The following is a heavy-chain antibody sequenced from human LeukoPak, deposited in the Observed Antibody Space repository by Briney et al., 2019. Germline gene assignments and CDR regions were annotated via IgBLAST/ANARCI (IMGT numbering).Heavy chain of an antibody. V-gene: IGHV1-46*01. J-gene: IGHJ4*02. CDR1: GYTFTSDY. CDR2: INPSGGNT. CDR3: ATLGGQQLAYYFDY. D-gene: IGHD3-16*01. Sequence: GASVKVSCKASGYTFTSDYMHWVRQAPGQGLEWMGIINPSGGNTEYERKFQGRITMTRDTSTSTVYMELSSLRSEDTAVYYCATLGGQQLAYYFDYWGQGTLVTVSS.